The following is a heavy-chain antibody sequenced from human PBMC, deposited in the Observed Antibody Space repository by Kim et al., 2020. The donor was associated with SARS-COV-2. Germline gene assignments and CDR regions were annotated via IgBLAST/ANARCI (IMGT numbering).Heavy chain of an antibody. J-gene: IGHJ6*02. CDR3: AWSRAGELKFYYYYGMDV. V-gene: IGHV1-69*13. Sequence: SVKVSCKASGGTFSSYAISWVRQAPGQGLEWMGGIIPIFGTANYAQKFQGRVTITADESTSTAYMELSSLRSEDTAVYYCAWSRAGELKFYYYYGMDVWGQGTTVTVSS. CDR2: IIPIFGTA. CDR1: GGTFSSYA. D-gene: IGHD3-10*01.